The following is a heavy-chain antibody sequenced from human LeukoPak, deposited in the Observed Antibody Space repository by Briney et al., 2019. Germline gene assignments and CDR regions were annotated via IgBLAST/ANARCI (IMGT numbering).Heavy chain of an antibody. CDR1: GGSISSSSYY. CDR2: IYYSGST. Sequence: SETLSLTCTVSGGSISSSSYYWGWIRQPPGKGLEWIGSIYYSGSTHYNPSLKSRVTISVDTSKNQFSLKLSSVTAADTAVYYCARHSNTYYYGSGSLQKAQIFDYWGQGTLVTVSS. V-gene: IGHV4-39*01. CDR3: ARHSNTYYYGSGSLQKAQIFDY. J-gene: IGHJ4*02. D-gene: IGHD3-10*01.